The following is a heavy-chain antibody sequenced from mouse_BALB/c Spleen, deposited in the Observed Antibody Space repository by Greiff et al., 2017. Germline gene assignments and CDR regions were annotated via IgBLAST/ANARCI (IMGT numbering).Heavy chain of an antibody. CDR2: ISSGGSYT. V-gene: IGHV5-6-4*01. CDR3: TREGDGYYGFAY. J-gene: IGHJ3*01. Sequence: EVQLVESGGGLVKPGGSLKLSCAASGFTFSSYTMSWVRQTPEKRLEWVATISSGGSYTYYPDSVKGRFTISRDNAKNTLYLQMSSLKSEDTAMYYCTREGDGYYGFAYWGQGTLVTVSA. CDR1: GFTFSSYT. D-gene: IGHD2-3*01.